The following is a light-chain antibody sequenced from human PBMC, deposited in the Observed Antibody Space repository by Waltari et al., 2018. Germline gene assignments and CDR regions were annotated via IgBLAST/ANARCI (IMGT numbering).Light chain of an antibody. Sequence: EIVMTQSPATLSVSPGERATLSCRASQSVGNDLAWYHQAPGQAPRLSIYGASSRATGVPARFSGSGSGTEFTLTITSLQSGDFGIYFCQQYKEWPPWTFGQGTRVDTK. J-gene: IGKJ1*01. CDR1: QSVGND. CDR3: QQYKEWPPWT. V-gene: IGKV3-15*01. CDR2: GAS.